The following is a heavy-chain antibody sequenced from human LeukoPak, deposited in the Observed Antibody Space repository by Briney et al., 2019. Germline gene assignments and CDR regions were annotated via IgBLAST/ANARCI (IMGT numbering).Heavy chain of an antibody. CDR3: ARGGETASTGWAMIDY. CDR2: ILNDGNTK. J-gene: IGHJ4*02. CDR1: LFIFNTHT. D-gene: IGHD3-16*01. Sequence: PGTPLTLSLAGSLFIFNTHTMHWLRQPPGREGAGVAVILNDGNTKFYADSVQGRFTISRDNSKNSLYLQVNRVRPEDTALFYCARGGETASTGWAMIDYWGQGSLVTVSS. V-gene: IGHV3-30-3*01.